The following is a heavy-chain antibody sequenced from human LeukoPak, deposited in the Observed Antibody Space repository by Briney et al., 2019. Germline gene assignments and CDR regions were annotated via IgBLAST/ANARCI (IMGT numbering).Heavy chain of an antibody. CDR3: AREIFFSGIYPDF. V-gene: IGHV3-30*03. CDR2: ISCGGSNK. D-gene: IGHD3-10*01. J-gene: IGHJ4*02. Sequence: GVPLRLSCTAWGCTFNSYDMHWVRQAPPKSLKCGAVISCGGSNKYYTDSVKGRFTLPRDNSKITVSLQMNNLRPEDTAVYYCAREIFFSGIYPDFWGQGTLVTVSS. CDR1: GCTFNSYD.